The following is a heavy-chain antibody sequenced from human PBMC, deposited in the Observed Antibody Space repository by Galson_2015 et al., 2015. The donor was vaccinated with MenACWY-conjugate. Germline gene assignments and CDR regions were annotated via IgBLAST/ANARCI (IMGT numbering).Heavy chain of an antibody. CDR2: ISTGGDT. Sequence: SLRLSCAASGFTFSNYDMHWVREERGKGLEWVSGISTGGDTYYSGSVKGRFTISRENAKNSLYLQMDSLRPGDTAIYYCVRGFLSRDKWNCLALDFCGKGTTVTVSS. CDR3: VRGFLSRDKWNCLALDF. J-gene: IGHJ6*04. V-gene: IGHV3-13*01. D-gene: IGHD1-7*01. CDR1: GFTFSNYD.